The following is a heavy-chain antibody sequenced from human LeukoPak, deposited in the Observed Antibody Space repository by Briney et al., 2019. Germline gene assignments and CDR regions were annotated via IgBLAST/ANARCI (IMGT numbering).Heavy chain of an antibody. CDR3: AKAGYCSGGSCYSVLNWFDP. CDR2: ISGSGGST. V-gene: IGHV3-23*01. Sequence: GGSLRLSCAASGFTFSSYAMSWVRQAPGKGLEWVSAISGSGGSTYYADSVKGRFTISRDNSKNTLYLQMNSLRAEDTAVYYCAKAGYCSGGSCYSVLNWFDPWGQGTLVTVSS. J-gene: IGHJ5*02. D-gene: IGHD2-15*01. CDR1: GFTFSSYA.